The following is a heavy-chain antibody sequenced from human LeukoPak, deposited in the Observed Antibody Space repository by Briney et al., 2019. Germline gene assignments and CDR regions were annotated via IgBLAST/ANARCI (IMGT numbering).Heavy chain of an antibody. CDR3: ARVLGSSGGYWPDY. J-gene: IGHJ4*02. CDR1: GFTFRNYG. D-gene: IGHD3-10*01. CDR2: IWYDGSNK. V-gene: IGHV3-33*01. Sequence: QTGGSLRLSCAASGFTFRNYGMHWVRQAPGKGLEWVAIIWYDGSNKYYADSVKGRFTISRDNSKNTLYLQMNSLRAEDTAVYYCARVLGSSGGYWPDYWGQGTLVTVSS.